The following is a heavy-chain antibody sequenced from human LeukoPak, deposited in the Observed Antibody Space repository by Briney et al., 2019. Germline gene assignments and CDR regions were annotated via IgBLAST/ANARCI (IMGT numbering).Heavy chain of an antibody. J-gene: IGHJ4*02. CDR1: GFTFSDYY. CDR3: AREACPYRLCYYASSGYSLNYYFDY. Sequence: GGSLRLSCAASGFTFSDYYMSWIRQAPGKGLEWVSYISSSGSTIYYADSVKGRFTISRDNAKNSLYLQMNSLRAEDTAVYYCAREACPYRLCYYASSGYSLNYYFDYWGQGTLVTVSS. D-gene: IGHD3-22*01. CDR2: ISSSGSTI. V-gene: IGHV3-11*04.